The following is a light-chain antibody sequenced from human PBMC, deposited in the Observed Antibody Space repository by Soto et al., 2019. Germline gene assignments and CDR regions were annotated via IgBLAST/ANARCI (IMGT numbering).Light chain of an antibody. CDR2: DVS. Sequence: ELVMTQSPATLSVSPGERATLSCRASQSVRSNLAWYQQKPGQAPRPLIYDVSTRATGIPARFSGSGSGTEFTLTISSLQSEDFAVYYCQQYNNWPAITFGQGTRLEIK. CDR1: QSVRSN. V-gene: IGKV3D-15*01. J-gene: IGKJ5*01. CDR3: QQYNNWPAIT.